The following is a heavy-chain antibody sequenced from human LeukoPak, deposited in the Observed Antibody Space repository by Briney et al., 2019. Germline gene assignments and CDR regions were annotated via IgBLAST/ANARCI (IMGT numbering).Heavy chain of an antibody. Sequence: GESLNISGKWSGYSFTIYWIGGAGQRPGKGLEWMGIIYPGDSETSTNPSCQGQVTHAADKSISTPYLQWSSLKASDIGMYYCARRGHYASSERPGDYWGQGTLVTVSS. J-gene: IGHJ4*02. D-gene: IGHD3-22*01. CDR3: ARRGHYASSERPGDY. CDR2: IYPGDSET. CDR1: GYSFTIYW. V-gene: IGHV5-51*01.